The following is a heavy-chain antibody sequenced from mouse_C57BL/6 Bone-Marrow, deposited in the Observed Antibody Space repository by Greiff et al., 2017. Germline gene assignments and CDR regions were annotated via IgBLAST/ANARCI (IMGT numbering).Heavy chain of an antibody. D-gene: IGHD2-3*01. CDR2: IYPRSGNT. CDR3: ARRGFYYGYYDVFDY. V-gene: IGHV1-81*01. J-gene: IGHJ2*01. CDR1: GYTFTSYG. Sequence: QVHVKQSGAELARPGASVKLSCKASGYTFTSYGISWVKQRTGQGLEWIGEIYPRSGNTYYNEKFKGKATLTADKSSSTAYMELRSLSSEDSAVYFCARRGFYYGYYDVFDYWGQGTTLTVSS.